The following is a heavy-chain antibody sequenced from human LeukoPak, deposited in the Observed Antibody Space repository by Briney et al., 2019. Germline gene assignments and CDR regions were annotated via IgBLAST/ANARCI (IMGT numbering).Heavy chain of an antibody. V-gene: IGHV1-18*01. CDR3: ARDSADSGWYRFDY. J-gene: IGHJ4*02. Sequence: ASVKVSCKASGHTFTSYGISWVRQAPGQGLEWMGWISAYNGNTNYAQKLQGRVTMTTDTSTSTAYMELRSLRSDDTAVYYCARDSADSGWYRFDYWGQGTLVTVSS. CDR1: GHTFTSYG. CDR2: ISAYNGNT. D-gene: IGHD6-19*01.